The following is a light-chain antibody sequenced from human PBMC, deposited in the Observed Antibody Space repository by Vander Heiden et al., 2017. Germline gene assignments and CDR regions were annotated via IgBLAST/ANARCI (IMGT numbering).Light chain of an antibody. Sequence: QSALTQPASVPGSPGQTLTISRTGTSSDVGGYNYVSWYPQHPGKATKLMIYDVSNRPSGVSNRFSGSKSGNTASLTISGLQAEDEADYYCSSYTSSSTVVFGGGTKLTVL. CDR3: SSYTSSSTVV. J-gene: IGLJ2*01. V-gene: IGLV2-14*01. CDR1: SSDVGGYNY. CDR2: DVS.